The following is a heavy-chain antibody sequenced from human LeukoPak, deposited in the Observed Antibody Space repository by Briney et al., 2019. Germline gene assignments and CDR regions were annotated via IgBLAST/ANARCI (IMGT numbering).Heavy chain of an antibody. CDR1: GGSISSGGYS. Sequence: SETLSLTCTVSGGSISSGGYSWSWLRQHPGKGLEWIGYIYYSGSTYYNPSLKSRVTISVDTSKNQFSLKLSSVTAADTAVYYCARELGDYYGMDVWGQGTTVTVSS. CDR2: IYYSGST. CDR3: ARELGDYYGMDV. V-gene: IGHV4-31*03. J-gene: IGHJ6*02.